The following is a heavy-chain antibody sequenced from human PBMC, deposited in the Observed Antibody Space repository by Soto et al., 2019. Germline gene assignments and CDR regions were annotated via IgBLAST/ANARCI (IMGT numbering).Heavy chain of an antibody. CDR1: GDSISSYY. J-gene: IGHJ5*02. Sequence: PSETLSLTCTVSGDSISSYYWSWIRQPPGKGLEWIGSVYYSGTTYYNPSLKSRVTISVDTSKNQFSLKVSSVTAADTAVYYCARESRYNWIDPWGQGTLVTVSS. CDR2: VYYSGTT. CDR3: ARESRYNWIDP. V-gene: IGHV4-39*02.